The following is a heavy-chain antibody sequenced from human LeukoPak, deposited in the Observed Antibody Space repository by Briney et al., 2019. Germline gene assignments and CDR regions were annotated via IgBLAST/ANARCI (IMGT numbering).Heavy chain of an antibody. Sequence: GGSLRLSCAASGFTFSRYWITWVRQASEKGLVWVANIKQDESEKYYVDSVKGRFTISRDNAKNSLYLQMNSLRAEDTAVYYCARGLAVTARGSFDIWGQGTMVTVSS. D-gene: IGHD6-19*01. CDR1: GFTFSRYW. V-gene: IGHV3-7*03. J-gene: IGHJ3*02. CDR2: IKQDESEK. CDR3: ARGLAVTARGSFDI.